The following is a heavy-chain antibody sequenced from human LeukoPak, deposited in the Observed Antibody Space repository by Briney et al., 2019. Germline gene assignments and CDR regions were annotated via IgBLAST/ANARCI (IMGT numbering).Heavy chain of an antibody. J-gene: IGHJ4*02. D-gene: IGHD2/OR15-2a*01. CDR1: GFTFGDYA. Sequence: PGGSLRLSCTASGFTFGDYAMSWVRQAPGEGLEWVSFIYSGGNTHYSDSVKGRFTISRDNSKNTLYLQMNSLRAEDTAVYYCARRAGEYSHPYDYWGQGTLVTVSS. CDR2: IYSGGNT. CDR3: ARRAGEYSHPYDY. V-gene: IGHV3-53*01.